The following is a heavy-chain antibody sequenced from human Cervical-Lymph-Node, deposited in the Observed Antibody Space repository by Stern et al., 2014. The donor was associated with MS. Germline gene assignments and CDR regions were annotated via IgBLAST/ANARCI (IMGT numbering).Heavy chain of an antibody. CDR2: ISSSSSTI. Sequence: VQLVQSGGGLVKPGGSLRLSCAASGFTFSDHFMSWIRRAPGKGLEWVSYISSSSSTIYYAYSVKGRFTISRDNAKNLLYLQMNSLRVEDTAFYYCARDSGSSSGFLDYWGQGTLVTVSS. V-gene: IGHV3-11*01. CDR3: ARDSGSSSGFLDY. CDR1: GFTFSDHF. D-gene: IGHD6-6*01. J-gene: IGHJ4*02.